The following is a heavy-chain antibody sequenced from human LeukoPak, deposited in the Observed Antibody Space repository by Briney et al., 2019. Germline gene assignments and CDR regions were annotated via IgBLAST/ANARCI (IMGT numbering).Heavy chain of an antibody. CDR2: IDYRGST. D-gene: IGHD3-22*01. CDR1: GGSISTYY. J-gene: IGHJ4*02. CDR3: ARDYYDSYDQLGVLGY. Sequence: PSETLSLTCTVSGGSISTYYWSWIRQPPGKGLEYIGYIDYRGSTSYSPSLKSRVTISIDTSKKQFSLKLRSVTAAGTALYYCARDYYDSYDQLGVLGYWGQGILVTVSS. V-gene: IGHV4-59*01.